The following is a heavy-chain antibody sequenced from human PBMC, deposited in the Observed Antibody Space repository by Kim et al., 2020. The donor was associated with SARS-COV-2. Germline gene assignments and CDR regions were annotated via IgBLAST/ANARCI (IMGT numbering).Heavy chain of an antibody. CDR3: ARVPYSSSWQGYYFDY. V-gene: IGHV3-48*02. D-gene: IGHD6-13*01. Sequence: SVKGRFTISRDNAKNSLYLQMNSLRDEDTAVYYCARVPYSSSWQGYYFDYWGQGTLVTVSS. J-gene: IGHJ4*02.